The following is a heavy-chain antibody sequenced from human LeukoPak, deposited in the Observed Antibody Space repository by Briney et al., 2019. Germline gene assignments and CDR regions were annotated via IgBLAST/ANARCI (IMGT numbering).Heavy chain of an antibody. D-gene: IGHD3-10*01. V-gene: IGHV3-74*01. CDR1: GFTFSAYT. J-gene: IGHJ4*02. Sequence: GGSLRLSCAASGFTFSAYTMNWVRQAPGKGLVWVSRINSDGRSTSYADSVKGRFTISRDNAKNTLYLQMNSLRAEDTAVYYCARVPLWFGELTIFDYWGRGTLVTVSS. CDR3: ARVPLWFGELTIFDY. CDR2: INSDGRST.